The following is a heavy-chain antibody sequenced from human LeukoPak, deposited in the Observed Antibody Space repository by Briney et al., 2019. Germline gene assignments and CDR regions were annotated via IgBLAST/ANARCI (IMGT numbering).Heavy chain of an antibody. CDR3: AKDLTPYFENWFDP. CDR2: ISSSSSYI. CDR1: GFTFSSYS. D-gene: IGHD2/OR15-2a*01. J-gene: IGHJ5*02. Sequence: GGSLRLSCAASGFTFSSYSMNWVRQAPGKGLEWVSSISSSSSYIYYGDSVKGRFTISRDNAKNSLYLQMSSLRAEDTAVYYCAKDLTPYFENWFDPWGQGTLVTVSS. V-gene: IGHV3-21*04.